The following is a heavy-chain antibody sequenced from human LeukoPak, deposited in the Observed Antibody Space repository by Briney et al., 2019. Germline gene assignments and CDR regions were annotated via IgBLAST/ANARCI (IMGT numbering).Heavy chain of an antibody. J-gene: IGHJ4*02. Sequence: PGGSLRLSCAASGFSFSSHSMNWVRQAPGKGLEWVSHFGGSGGTIYYADSVKGRFTISRDNSKNTLYLQMNSLRAEDTAVYYCAKSDCGGDCHLLDYWGQGTLVTVSS. V-gene: IGHV3-23*01. CDR1: GFSFSSHS. D-gene: IGHD2-21*02. CDR3: AKSDCGGDCHLLDY. CDR2: FGGSGGTI.